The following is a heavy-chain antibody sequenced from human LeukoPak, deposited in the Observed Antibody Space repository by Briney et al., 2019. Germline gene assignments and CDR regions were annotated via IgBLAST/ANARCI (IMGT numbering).Heavy chain of an antibody. V-gene: IGHV3-9*01. CDR2: ISWNSGSI. J-gene: IGHJ5*02. Sequence: PGGSLRLSCAASGFTFDDYAMHWVRQAPGKGLEWVSGISWNSGSIGYADSVKGRFTISRDNAKNSLYLQMNSLRAEDTALYYCARAAYFWNHWGQGTQVTVSS. D-gene: IGHD1-1*01. CDR1: GFTFDDYA. CDR3: ARAAYFWNH.